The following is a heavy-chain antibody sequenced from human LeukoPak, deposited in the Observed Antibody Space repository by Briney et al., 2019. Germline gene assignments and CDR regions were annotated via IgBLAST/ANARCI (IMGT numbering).Heavy chain of an antibody. CDR2: ISAYSGNT. CDR3: ARGYSSSWFSSGYYYYMDV. J-gene: IGHJ6*03. D-gene: IGHD6-13*01. CDR1: GYTFTSYG. V-gene: IGHV1-18*01. Sequence: ASVKVSCKASGYTFTSYGISWVRQAPGQGLEWMGWISAYSGNTNYAQKLQGRVTMTTDTSTSTAYMELRSLRSDDTAVYYCARGYSSSWFSSGYYYYMDVWGKGTTVTVSS.